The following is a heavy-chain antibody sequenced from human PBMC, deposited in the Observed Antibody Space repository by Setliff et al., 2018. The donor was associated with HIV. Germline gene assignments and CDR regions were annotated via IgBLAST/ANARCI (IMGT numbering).Heavy chain of an antibody. CDR3: ARGHCSGTNCYGVDYYGMDV. CDR2: INHSEYT. Sequence: SETLSLTCAVYGGSFSGYYWSWIRQPPGKGLEWIGEINHSEYTNYNPSLKSRVSMSVDKSKNQFSVKLTSVTAADTAVYYCARGHCSGTNCYGVDYYGMDVWGQGTTVTVSS. D-gene: IGHD2-2*01. CDR1: GGSFSGYY. V-gene: IGHV4-34*01. J-gene: IGHJ6*02.